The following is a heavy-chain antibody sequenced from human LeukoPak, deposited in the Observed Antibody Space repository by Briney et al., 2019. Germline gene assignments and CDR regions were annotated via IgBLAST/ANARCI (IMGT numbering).Heavy chain of an antibody. CDR3: ARADIVVVPAAIWDAFDI. D-gene: IGHD2-2*02. Sequence: PSETLSLTCTVSGGSVSSGSYYWSWLRQPPGKGLEWIGYIYYSGSTNYNPSLKSRVTISVDTSKNQFSLKLSSVTAADTAVYYCARADIVVVPAAIWDAFDIWGQGTMVTVSS. J-gene: IGHJ3*02. V-gene: IGHV4-61*01. CDR1: GGSVSSGSYY. CDR2: IYYSGST.